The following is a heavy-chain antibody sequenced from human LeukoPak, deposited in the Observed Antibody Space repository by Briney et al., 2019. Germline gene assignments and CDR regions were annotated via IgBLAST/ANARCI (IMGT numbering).Heavy chain of an antibody. CDR3: ARTRLHHNYGSGTNFDY. CDR1: GDSVSSNSAA. J-gene: IGHJ4*02. CDR2: TYYRSKWYN. Sequence: SQTLSLTCAISGDSVSSNSAAWNWIRQSPSRGLEWLGRTYYRSKWYNDYAVSVKSRITINPDTSKNQFSLQLNSVTPEDTAIYYCARTRLHHNYGSGTNFDYWGQGTLVTVSS. D-gene: IGHD3-10*01. V-gene: IGHV6-1*01.